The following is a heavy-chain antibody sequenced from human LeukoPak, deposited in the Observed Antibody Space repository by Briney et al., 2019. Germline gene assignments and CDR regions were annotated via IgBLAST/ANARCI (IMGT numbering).Heavy chain of an antibody. CDR2: IKQDGSEK. J-gene: IGHJ4*02. CDR1: GFTFSSYW. Sequence: GGSLRLSCAASGFTFSSYWMSWVRQAPGKGLEWVANIKQDGSEKYYVDSVRGRFTISRDNAKNSLYLQMNSLRAEDTAVYSCARIGYCSGRRCRYYFDYWGQGTLVTVSS. CDR3: ARIGYCSGRRCRYYFDY. V-gene: IGHV3-7*01. D-gene: IGHD2-15*01.